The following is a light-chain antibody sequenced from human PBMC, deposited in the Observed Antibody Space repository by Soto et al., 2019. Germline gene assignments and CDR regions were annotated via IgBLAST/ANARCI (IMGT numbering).Light chain of an antibody. CDR1: SSDVGGYKY. J-gene: IGLJ1*01. CDR3: SSYTSSSTLVV. V-gene: IGLV2-14*01. CDR2: EVS. Sequence: QSVLTQPASVSGSPGQSITISWTGTSSDVGGYKYVSWYQQHPGRAPKLMIYEVSNRPSGVSNRFSGSKSGNTASLTISGLHAEDEADYHCSSYTSSSTLVVFGTGTKLTDL.